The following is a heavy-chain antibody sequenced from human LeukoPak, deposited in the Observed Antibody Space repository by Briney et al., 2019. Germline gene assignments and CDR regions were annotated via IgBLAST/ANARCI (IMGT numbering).Heavy chain of an antibody. CDR1: GGSISSYY. CDR2: IYYSGST. CDR3: ARGAPYGLYYYYYYMDV. J-gene: IGHJ6*03. V-gene: IGHV4-59*01. Sequence: SETLSLTCTVSGGSISSYYWSWIRQPPGKGLEWIGYIYYSGSTNYNPSFKSRVTISVDTSKNQFSLKLSSVTAADTAVYYCARGAPYGLYYYYYYMDVWGKGTTVTVSS. D-gene: IGHD3-10*01.